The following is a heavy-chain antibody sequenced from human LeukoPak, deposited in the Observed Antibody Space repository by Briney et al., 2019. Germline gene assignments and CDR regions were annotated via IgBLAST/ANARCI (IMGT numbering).Heavy chain of an antibody. J-gene: IGHJ4*02. CDR3: ARQRPFDY. Sequence: GGSLRLSCAASGFTVSSNYMSWVRQAPGKGLEWVSGIYSGGTTYYADSVKARSSISRDNSKNTLYLQMNSLRAEDTAVYYCARQRPFDYWGQGTLVTVSS. V-gene: IGHV3-53*01. CDR2: IYSGGTT. CDR1: GFTVSSNY.